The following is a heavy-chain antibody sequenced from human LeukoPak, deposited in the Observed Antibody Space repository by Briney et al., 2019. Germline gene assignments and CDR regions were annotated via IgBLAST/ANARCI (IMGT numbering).Heavy chain of an antibody. J-gene: IGHJ4*02. CDR1: GGSISSYY. V-gene: IGHV4-59*08. D-gene: IGHD5-18*01. CDR3: ARHEAAMVPFDY. CDR2: IYYSGST. Sequence: SETLSLTCTVSGGSISSYYWSWIRQPPGKGLEWIGYIYYSGSTNYNPPLKSRVTISVDTSKNQFSLKLSSVTAADTAVYYCARHEAAMVPFDYWGQGTLVTVSS.